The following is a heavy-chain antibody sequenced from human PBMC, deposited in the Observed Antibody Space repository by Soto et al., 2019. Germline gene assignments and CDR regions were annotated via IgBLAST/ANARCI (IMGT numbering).Heavy chain of an antibody. CDR3: AKGGVAVAGTPFDY. J-gene: IGHJ4*02. CDR2: ISWNSGHI. V-gene: IGHV3-9*01. D-gene: IGHD6-19*01. Sequence: EVQLVESGGGLVQPGRSLRLSCAASGFTFDDYAMHWVRQAPGKGLEWVSGISWNSGHIGYADSVKGRFTISRDNAKNSLYLQMNSLQAEDTALYYCAKGGVAVAGTPFDYWGQGSLVTVSS. CDR1: GFTFDDYA.